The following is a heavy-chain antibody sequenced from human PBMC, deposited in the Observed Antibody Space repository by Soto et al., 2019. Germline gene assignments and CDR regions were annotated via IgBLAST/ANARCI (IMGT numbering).Heavy chain of an antibody. Sequence: EVQLLESGGGLVQPGGCLRLSCAASGFTFSNYAMKWVRQAPGKGLEWVSAISNSFSDGNTHYADSVKGRFTISRDNDKNTVVLEMTSLRDEDTAVYYCAKVFSPQRGTYFDYWGQGTLVNVSS. CDR3: AKVFSPQRGTYFDY. CDR1: GFTFSNYA. J-gene: IGHJ4*02. V-gene: IGHV3-23*01. CDR2: ISNSFSDGNT. D-gene: IGHD6-25*01.